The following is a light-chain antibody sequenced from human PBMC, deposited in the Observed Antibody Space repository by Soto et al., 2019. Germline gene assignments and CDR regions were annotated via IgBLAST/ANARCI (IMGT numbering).Light chain of an antibody. J-gene: IGKJ1*01. V-gene: IGKV3-11*01. CDR3: QQRSNWPRPWT. CDR1: QSVSSY. Sequence: ENVLTQSPATLSLSPGDRATLSCRASQSVSSYLAWYQQKPVQAPSLLVYDASNRATGSPARFSGSVSGKDFTLTIRSLEPEDFAVYYCQQRSNWPRPWTFGQGTKVEIK. CDR2: DAS.